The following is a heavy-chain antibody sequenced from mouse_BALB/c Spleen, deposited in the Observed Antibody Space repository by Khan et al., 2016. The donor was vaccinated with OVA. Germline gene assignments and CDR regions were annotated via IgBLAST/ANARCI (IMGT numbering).Heavy chain of an antibody. CDR1: GFTFSSYG. CDR2: INSNGGST. V-gene: IGHV5-6-3*01. CDR3: ARMARTIN. J-gene: IGHJ2*01. Sequence: EVQLVESGGGLVQPGGSLKLSCAASGFTFSSYGMSWVRQTPDKRLELVATINSNGGSTYYPDSVKGRFTISSDNAKNTLYLQMSSLKSEDTAMYYCARMARTINWGQGTILTVSS.